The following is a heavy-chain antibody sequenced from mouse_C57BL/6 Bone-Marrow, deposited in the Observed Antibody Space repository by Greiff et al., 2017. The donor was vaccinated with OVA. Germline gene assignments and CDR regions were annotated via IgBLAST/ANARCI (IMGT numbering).Heavy chain of an antibody. CDR1: GFNFNNTY. J-gene: IGHJ3*01. CDR3: AASRREY. V-gene: IGHV14-3*01. Sequence: VQLQQSVAELVRPGASVKLSCTASGFNFNNTYMHWVKQRPEQGLEWIGRIDPANGSTKYAPKFQGKATITADTSSNTAYLQLSSLTSEDAAIDYCAASRREYWGQGTLVTVSA. CDR2: IDPANGST.